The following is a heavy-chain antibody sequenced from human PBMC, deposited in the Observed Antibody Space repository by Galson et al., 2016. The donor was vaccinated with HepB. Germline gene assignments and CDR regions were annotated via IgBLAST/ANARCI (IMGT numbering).Heavy chain of an antibody. CDR1: GARITAYY. CDR3: ARSSFLPYGIDA. D-gene: IGHD2/OR15-2a*01. CDR2: VSQRGSP. V-gene: IGHV4-59*01. Sequence: ETLSLTCTVSGARITAYYWNWIRQSPEKGLEWIGYVSQRGSPNYHPSLNSRVTMSLDTSKNQFFLMLNSVTDADPGVYYCARSSFLPYGIDAWGQGTTVIVSS. J-gene: IGHJ6*02.